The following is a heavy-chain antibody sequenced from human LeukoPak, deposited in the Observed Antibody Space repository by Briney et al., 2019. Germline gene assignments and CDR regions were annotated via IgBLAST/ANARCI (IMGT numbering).Heavy chain of an antibody. Sequence: GGSLRLSCAASGFTFSSYGMHWVRQAPGKGLEWEAVISYDGSNKYYADSVKGRFTISRDNSKNTLYLQMNSLRAEDTAVYYCAKGITGSYSGYFDYWGQGTLVTVSS. D-gene: IGHD1-26*01. J-gene: IGHJ4*02. CDR1: GFTFSSYG. CDR3: AKGITGSYSGYFDY. V-gene: IGHV3-30*18. CDR2: ISYDGSNK.